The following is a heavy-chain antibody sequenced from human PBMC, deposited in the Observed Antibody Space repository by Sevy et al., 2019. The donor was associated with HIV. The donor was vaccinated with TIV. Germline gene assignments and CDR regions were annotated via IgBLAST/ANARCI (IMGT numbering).Heavy chain of an antibody. V-gene: IGHV1-69*13. CDR3: ARAVSEWLRAPAFSGMDV. D-gene: IGHD5-12*01. J-gene: IGHJ6*02. CDR1: GGTFSSYA. CDR2: IIPIFGTA. Sequence: SVKVSCKASGGTFSSYAISWVRQAPGQGLEWMGGIIPIFGTANYAQKFQGRVTITADESTSTACMELSSLRSEETAVYYCARAVSEWLRAPAFSGMDVWGQGTTVTVSS.